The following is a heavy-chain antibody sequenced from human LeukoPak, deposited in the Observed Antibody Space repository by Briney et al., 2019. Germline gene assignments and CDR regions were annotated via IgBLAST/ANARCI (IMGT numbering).Heavy chain of an antibody. CDR1: GFTFSSYG. CDR2: IRYDGSNK. J-gene: IGHJ4*02. CDR3: AKDAYSNYGVACYFDY. D-gene: IGHD4-11*01. Sequence: GGSLRLSCAASGFTFSSYGMHWVRQAPGKGLEWVAFIRYDGSNKYYADSVKGRFTISRDNSKNTLYLQMNSLRAEDTAVYYCAKDAYSNYGVACYFDYWGQGTLVTVSS. V-gene: IGHV3-30*02.